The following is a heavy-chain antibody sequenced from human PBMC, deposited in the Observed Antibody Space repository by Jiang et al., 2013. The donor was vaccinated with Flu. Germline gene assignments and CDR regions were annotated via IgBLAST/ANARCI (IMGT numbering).Heavy chain of an antibody. CDR3: AHGSTPWSWFGDGILFGFDY. V-gene: IGHV2-5*01. CDR1: GFSLSTSGVG. CDR2: IYWNDDK. Sequence: KPTQTLTLTCTFSGFSLSTSGVGVGWIRQPPGKALEWLALIYWNDDKRYSPSLKSRLTITKDTSKNQVVLTMANMDPVDTATYYCAHGSTPWSWFGDGILFGFDYWGQGTLVTVSS. J-gene: IGHJ4*02. D-gene: IGHD3-10*01.